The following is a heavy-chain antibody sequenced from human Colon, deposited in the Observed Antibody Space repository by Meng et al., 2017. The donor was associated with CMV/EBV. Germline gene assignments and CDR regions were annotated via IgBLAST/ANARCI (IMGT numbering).Heavy chain of an antibody. CDR3: ARRPTGIDY. J-gene: IGHJ4*02. CDR2: IIHGGSP. Sequence: QVQLQQWGAGLLXXXXTLSLTCAVNGGSLSGAYWNWIRQPPGKGLEWIGEIIHGGSPSYNPSLKSRVTISIDTSKNQLSLMLSSVTAADTAVYYCARRPTGIDYWGQGTLVTVS. D-gene: IGHD2-8*02. V-gene: IGHV4-34*12. CDR1: GGSLSGAY.